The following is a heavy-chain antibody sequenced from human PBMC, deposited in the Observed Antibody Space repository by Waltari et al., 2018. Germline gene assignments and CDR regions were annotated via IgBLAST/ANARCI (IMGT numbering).Heavy chain of an antibody. V-gene: IGHV3-21*01. Sequence: EVQLVESGGGLVKPGGSLRLSCAASGFTFSSYSMNWVRQAPGKGLEWVSSISSSSSYIYYADSVKGRFTISRDNAKNSLYLQMNSLRAEDTAVYYCARAPDYGENSDAFDIWGQGTMVTVSS. D-gene: IGHD4-17*01. CDR1: GFTFSSYS. CDR2: ISSSSSYI. CDR3: ARAPDYGENSDAFDI. J-gene: IGHJ3*02.